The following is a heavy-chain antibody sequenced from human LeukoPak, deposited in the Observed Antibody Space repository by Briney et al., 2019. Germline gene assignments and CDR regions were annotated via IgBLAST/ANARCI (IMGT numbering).Heavy chain of an antibody. D-gene: IGHD3-9*01. CDR2: MNPNSGNT. CDR3: ARGVRYFDWLSTYYYMDV. Sequence: ASVKVSCKASGYTFTSYDINWVRQATGQGLEWMGWMNPNSGNTGYAQKFQGRVTMTRNTSISTAYMELSSLRSEDTAVYYCARGVRYFDWLSTYYYMDVWGKGTTVTISS. CDR1: GYTFTSYD. J-gene: IGHJ6*03. V-gene: IGHV1-8*01.